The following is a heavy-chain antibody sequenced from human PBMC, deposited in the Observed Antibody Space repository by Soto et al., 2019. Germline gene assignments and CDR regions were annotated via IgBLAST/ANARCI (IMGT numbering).Heavy chain of an antibody. CDR3: ARGITYYDFWCGYYKDYYYYSGTEV. D-gene: IGHD3-3*01. CDR1: GGTFSSYA. Sequence: SVKVSCKASGGTFSSYAISWVRQAPGQGLEWMGGIIPIFGTANYAQKFQGRVTITADESTSTAYMELSSLRSEDTAVYYCARGITYYDFWCGYYKDYYYYSGTEVWGQGTTLTVFS. J-gene: IGHJ6*02. CDR2: IIPIFGTA. V-gene: IGHV1-69*13.